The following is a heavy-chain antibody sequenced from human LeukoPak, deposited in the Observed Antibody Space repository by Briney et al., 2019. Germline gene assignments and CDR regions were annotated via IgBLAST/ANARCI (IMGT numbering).Heavy chain of an antibody. J-gene: IGHJ4*02. CDR2: IIPILGIA. Sequence: ASVKVPCKASGGTFSSYAISWVRQAPGQGLEWMGRIIPILGIANYAQKFQGRVTITADKSTSTAYMELSSLRSEDTAVYYCARDYYGSGRPFDYWGQGTLATVSS. V-gene: IGHV1-69*04. CDR1: GGTFSSYA. CDR3: ARDYYGSGRPFDY. D-gene: IGHD3-10*01.